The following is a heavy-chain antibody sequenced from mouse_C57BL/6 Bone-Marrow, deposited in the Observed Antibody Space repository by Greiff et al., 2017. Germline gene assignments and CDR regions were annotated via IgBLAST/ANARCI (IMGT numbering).Heavy chain of an antibody. Sequence: VQLQQPGAELVKPGASVKMSCKASGYTFTSYWITWVKQRPGQGLEWIGDIYPGSGSTNYNEKFKSKATLTVDTSSSTAYMQLSSLTSEDSAVYYCARTYYSNYWYFDVWGTGTAVTVSA. V-gene: IGHV1-55*01. CDR2: IYPGSGST. D-gene: IGHD2-5*01. CDR1: GYTFTSYW. CDR3: ARTYYSNYWYFDV. J-gene: IGHJ1*03.